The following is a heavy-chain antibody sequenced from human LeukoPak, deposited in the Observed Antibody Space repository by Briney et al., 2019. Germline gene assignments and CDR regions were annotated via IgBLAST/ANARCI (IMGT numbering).Heavy chain of an antibody. D-gene: IGHD6-19*01. CDR1: GYTFTGYY. CDR3: ARDVEQQWLVPSLGYFDY. Sequence: ASVKVSCKASGYTFTGYYMHWVRQAPGQGLEWMGWINPNSGGTNYAQKFQGRVTMTRDTSISTAYMELSRLRSDDTAVYYCARDVEQQWLVPSLGYFDYWGQGTLVTVSS. CDR2: INPNSGGT. J-gene: IGHJ4*02. V-gene: IGHV1-2*02.